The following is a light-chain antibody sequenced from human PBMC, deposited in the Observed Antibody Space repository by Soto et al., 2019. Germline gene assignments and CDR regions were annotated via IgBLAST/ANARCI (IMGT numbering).Light chain of an antibody. V-gene: IGLV2-11*01. Sequence: QSALTQPRSVSGSPGQSVTVSCTGTSSDVGAYNYVSWYQQHPGRAPKIIISDVTGRPSGVPDRFSGSKSGNTASLTISGLQADDEADYYCCSYAGNSLIFCGGTQLTVL. CDR3: CSYAGNSLI. CDR2: DVT. CDR1: SSDVGAYNY. J-gene: IGLJ2*01.